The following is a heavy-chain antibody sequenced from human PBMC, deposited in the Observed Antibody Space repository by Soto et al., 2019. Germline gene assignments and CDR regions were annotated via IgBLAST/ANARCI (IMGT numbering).Heavy chain of an antibody. CDR2: IWYDGSNK. CDR1: GFTFSSYG. Sequence: QVQLVESGGGVVQPGRSLRLSCAASGFTFSSYGMHWVRQAPGRGLEWVGVIWYDGSNKYYADSVKGRFTISRDNSKNTLYLQMNSLRAEDTAVYYCARDGDYYDSSGYPDFDYWGKGTLVTVSS. J-gene: IGHJ4*02. CDR3: ARDGDYYDSSGYPDFDY. V-gene: IGHV3-33*01. D-gene: IGHD3-22*01.